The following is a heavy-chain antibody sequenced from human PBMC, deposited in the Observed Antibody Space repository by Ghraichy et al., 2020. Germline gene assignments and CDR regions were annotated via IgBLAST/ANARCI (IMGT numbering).Heavy chain of an antibody. Sequence: GESLNISCAASGFTFSGYAMSWVRQAPGKGLEWVSTITWNIASTRYADSVKGRSTISRDNYKNAVYLQVTSLREDDTAVYFCAKTGDSGWFYDYWGRGTLVTVSS. V-gene: IGHV3-23*01. CDR1: GFTFSGYA. CDR3: AKTGDSGWFYDY. J-gene: IGHJ4*02. D-gene: IGHD6-19*01. CDR2: ITWNIAST.